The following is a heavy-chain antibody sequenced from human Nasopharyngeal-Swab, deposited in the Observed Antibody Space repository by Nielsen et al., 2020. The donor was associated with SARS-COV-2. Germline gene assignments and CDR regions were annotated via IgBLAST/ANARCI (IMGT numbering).Heavy chain of an antibody. J-gene: IGHJ4*02. Sequence: GEPLKMSCAASGFTFSNAWMSWVRQAPGKGLEWVGRIKSKTDGGTTDYAAPVKGRFTISRDDSKNTLYLQMNSLKTEDTAVYYCTTDIVATNFDYWGQGTLVTVSS. D-gene: IGHD5-12*01. CDR3: TTDIVATNFDY. V-gene: IGHV3-15*01. CDR1: GFTFSNAW. CDR2: IKSKTDGGTT.